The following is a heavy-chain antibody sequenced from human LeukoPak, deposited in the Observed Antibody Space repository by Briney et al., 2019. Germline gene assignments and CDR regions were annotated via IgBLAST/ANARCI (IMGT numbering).Heavy chain of an antibody. CDR3: ASSLAHGCSGGSCYYFDY. D-gene: IGHD2-15*01. J-gene: IGHJ4*02. Sequence: GGSLRLSCAASGFTFDDYGMSWVRQAPGKGLEWVSVIYSGGSTYYADSVKGRFTISRDNSKNTLYLQMNSLRAEDTAVYYCASSLAHGCSGGSCYYFDYWGQGTLVTVSS. CDR1: GFTFDDYG. CDR2: IYSGGST. V-gene: IGHV3-53*01.